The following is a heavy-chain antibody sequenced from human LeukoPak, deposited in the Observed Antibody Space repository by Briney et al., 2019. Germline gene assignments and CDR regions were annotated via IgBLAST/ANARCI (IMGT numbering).Heavy chain of an antibody. Sequence: NPSETLSLTCTVSGGSISSYYWSWIRQPPGKGLEWIGYIYYSGSTNYNPSLKSRVTISVDTSKNQFSLKLSSVTAADTAVYYCAGRYCSGGSCRFDYWGQGTLVTVSS. D-gene: IGHD2-15*01. CDR2: IYYSGST. V-gene: IGHV4-59*08. CDR3: AGRYCSGGSCRFDY. CDR1: GGSISSYY. J-gene: IGHJ4*02.